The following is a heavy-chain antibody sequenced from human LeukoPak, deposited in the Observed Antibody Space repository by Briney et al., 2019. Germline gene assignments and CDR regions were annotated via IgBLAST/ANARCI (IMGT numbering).Heavy chain of an antibody. Sequence: GGSLRLSCAASGLTISNYWMHWVRQGPGKGLMWVSRINSEGSATSYADSVKGRFTISRDNAKNTLFLQMDSQRADDTAVYYCVRDRYGSGRTDAFDIWGQGTMVTVSS. D-gene: IGHD3-10*01. CDR1: GLTISNYW. CDR2: INSEGSAT. CDR3: VRDRYGSGRTDAFDI. J-gene: IGHJ3*02. V-gene: IGHV3-74*01.